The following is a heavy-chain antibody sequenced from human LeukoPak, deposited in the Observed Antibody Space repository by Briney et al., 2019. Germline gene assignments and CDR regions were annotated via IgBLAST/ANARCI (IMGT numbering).Heavy chain of an antibody. V-gene: IGHV3-15*01. J-gene: IGHJ4*02. CDR3: TTDGVGVEGATYDN. Sequence: GGSLRLSCAASGFTFINAWMAWVRQAPGKGLEWVGRIKAKAHGGTIEYAAPVKGRFTTSRDDSKNTLYLRMNSLKTEDTAVYYCTTDGVGVEGATYDNWGQGTLVTVSS. CDR2: IKAKAHGGTI. CDR1: GFTFINAW. D-gene: IGHD1-26*01.